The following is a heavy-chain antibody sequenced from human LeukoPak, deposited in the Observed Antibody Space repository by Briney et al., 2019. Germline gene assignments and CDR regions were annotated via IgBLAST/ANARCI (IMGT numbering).Heavy chain of an antibody. D-gene: IGHD2-2*01. V-gene: IGHV3-11*06. J-gene: IGHJ6*02. Sequence: PGGSLRLSCAASGFTFSDYYMSWIRQAPGKGLEWVSYISSSSSYTNYADSVKGRFTISRDNAKNSLYLQMNSLRAEDTAVYYCARVGRASSPPEGMDVWGQGTTVTVSS. CDR3: ARVGRASSPPEGMDV. CDR1: GFTFSDYY. CDR2: ISSSSSYT.